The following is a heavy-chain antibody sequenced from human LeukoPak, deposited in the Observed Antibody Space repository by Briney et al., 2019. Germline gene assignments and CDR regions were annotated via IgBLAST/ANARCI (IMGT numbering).Heavy chain of an antibody. D-gene: IGHD3-10*01. J-gene: IGHJ3*02. CDR3: ARAHYGSGSYDAFDI. CDR1: GFTFDDYA. CDR2: LNWNSGST. Sequence: GGSLRLSCAASGFTFDDYAMHWVRQAPGKGLEWVSGLNWNSGSTGYADSVKGRFTISRDNAKNSLYLQMNSLRAEDTALYYCARAHYGSGSYDAFDIWGQGTMVTVSS. V-gene: IGHV3-20*04.